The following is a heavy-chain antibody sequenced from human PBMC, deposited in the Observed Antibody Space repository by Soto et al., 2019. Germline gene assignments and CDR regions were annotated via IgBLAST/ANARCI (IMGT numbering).Heavy chain of an antibody. CDR3: ARGIFYDFWSGDWFDP. CDR1: GGSVSSNSAA. V-gene: IGHV6-1*01. Sequence: QTLSLSCAISGGSVSSNSAAWNWIRQSPSRGLEWLGRTYYRSKWYSEYAVSMKSRISINPDTSKNQFSLQLNSVTPEDTAVYYCARGIFYDFWSGDWFDPRGQGTLVTVSS. J-gene: IGHJ5*02. CDR2: TYYRSKWYS. D-gene: IGHD3-3*01.